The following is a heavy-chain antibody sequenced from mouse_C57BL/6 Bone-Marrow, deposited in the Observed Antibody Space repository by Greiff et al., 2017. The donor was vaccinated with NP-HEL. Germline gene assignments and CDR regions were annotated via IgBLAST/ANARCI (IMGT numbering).Heavy chain of an antibody. CDR3: AIGGGYYPFDY. Sequence: VQLQQPGAALVRPGSSVKLSCKASGYTFTSYWMHWVKQRPIQGLEWIGNIDPSDSETHYNQKFKDKATLTVDKSYSTAYMQLSSLTSEDSAVYYCAIGGGYYPFDYWGPGTTLTVSS. D-gene: IGHD2-3*01. CDR2: IDPSDSET. J-gene: IGHJ2*01. V-gene: IGHV1-52*01. CDR1: GYTFTSYW.